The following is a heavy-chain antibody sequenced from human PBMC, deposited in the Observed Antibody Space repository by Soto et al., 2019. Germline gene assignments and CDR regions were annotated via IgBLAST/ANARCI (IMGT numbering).Heavy chain of an antibody. CDR3: ARDLYNSGLRRAFDI. J-gene: IGHJ3*02. CDR2: ISGSGDST. D-gene: IGHD1-20*01. Sequence: EVQLLESGGGLVQPGGSLRLSCAASGFTFSTYAMSWVRQAPGKGLEWVSTISGSGDSTYYADSVKGRFTISRDNSRNTLHRQMDNLRAEDTAVYYCARDLYNSGLRRAFDIWCQGTMVTVSS. CDR1: GFTFSTYA. V-gene: IGHV3-23*01.